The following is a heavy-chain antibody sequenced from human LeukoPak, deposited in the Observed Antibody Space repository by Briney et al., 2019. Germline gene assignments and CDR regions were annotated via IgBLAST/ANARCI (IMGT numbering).Heavy chain of an antibody. V-gene: IGHV1-2*06. CDR2: INPNSGGT. D-gene: IGHD3-22*01. CDR3: ARDGHYDSSGYYRDY. CDR1: GYTFTGYY. J-gene: IGHJ4*02. Sequence: ASVKVSCKASGYTFTGYYMHWLRQAPGQGLEWMGRINPNSGGTNYAQKFQGRVTMTRDTSISTAYMELSRLRSDDTAVYYCARDGHYDSSGYYRDYWGQGTLVTVSS.